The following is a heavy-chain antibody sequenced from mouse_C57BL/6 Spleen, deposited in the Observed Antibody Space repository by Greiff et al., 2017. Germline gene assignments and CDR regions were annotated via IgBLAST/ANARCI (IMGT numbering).Heavy chain of an antibody. CDR1: GYTFTYSE. V-gene: IGHV1-15*01. CDR3: TSERDYAMDY. J-gene: IGHJ4*01. Sequence: VKLQQSGAELVRPGASVTLSCKASGYTFTYSEMHWVKQTPVHGLEWLGPIDPGTGGTASNQKFKGKAILTADKSSSTAYMERRSLTSEGSAVDYCTSERDYAMDYWGQGASVTVSS. CDR2: IDPGTGGT.